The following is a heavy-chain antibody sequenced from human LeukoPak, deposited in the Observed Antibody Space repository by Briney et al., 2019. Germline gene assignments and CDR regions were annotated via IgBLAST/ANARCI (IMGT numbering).Heavy chain of an antibody. V-gene: IGHV3-7*01. CDR3: ARGSIWYADT. Sequence: GGSLRLSCAASGFTFSTYAMHWVRQAPGKGLEWVANIKPDGSEKFYVDSVKGRFTISRDNAKNSLYLQMNSLRADDTAVYYCARGSIWYADTWGQGTLVTVSS. D-gene: IGHD6-13*01. J-gene: IGHJ5*02. CDR2: IKPDGSEK. CDR1: GFTFSTYA.